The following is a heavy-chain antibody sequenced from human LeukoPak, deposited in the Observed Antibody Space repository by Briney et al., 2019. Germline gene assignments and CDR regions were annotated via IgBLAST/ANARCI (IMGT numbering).Heavy chain of an antibody. V-gene: IGHV4-4*07. CDR2: IYTSGST. CDR1: GGSISSYY. J-gene: IGHJ6*03. Sequence: SETLSLTCTVSGGSISSYYWSWIWQPAGKGLEWIGRIYTSGSTNYNPSLKSRVTMSVDTSKNQFSLKLSSVTAADTAVYYCARVKDTIFGVVPYYYMDVWGKGTTVTVSS. D-gene: IGHD3-3*01. CDR3: ARVKDTIFGVVPYYYMDV.